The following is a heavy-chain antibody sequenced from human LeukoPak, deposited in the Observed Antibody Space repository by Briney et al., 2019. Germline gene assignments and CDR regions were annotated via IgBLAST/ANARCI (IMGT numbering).Heavy chain of an antibody. CDR3: ASFYCSGGSCYQYYYYYYMDV. D-gene: IGHD2-15*01. CDR1: GDYIRSYY. J-gene: IGHJ6*03. V-gene: IGHV4-59*04. CDR2: IYYSGST. Sequence: NPSETLSLTCTVSGDYIRSYYWSWIRQPPGKGLEWIGIIYYSGSTYSNPSLKSRVTISVDTSKNQFSLKLSSVTAADTAVYYCASFYCSGGSCYQYYYYYYMDVWGKGTTVTISS.